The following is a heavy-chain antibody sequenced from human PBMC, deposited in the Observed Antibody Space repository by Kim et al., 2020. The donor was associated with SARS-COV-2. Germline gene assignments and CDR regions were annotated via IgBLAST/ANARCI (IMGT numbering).Heavy chain of an antibody. V-gene: IGHV3-33*06. CDR3: AKEGYSSGWGYYYGMDV. J-gene: IGHJ6*02. Sequence: GGSLRLSCAASGFTFSSYGMHWVRQAPGKGLEWVAVIWYDGSNKYYADSVKGRFTISRDNSKNTLYLQMNSLRAEDTAVYYCAKEGYSSGWGYYYGMDVWGQGTTVTVSS. CDR1: GFTFSSYG. D-gene: IGHD6-19*01. CDR2: IWYDGSNK.